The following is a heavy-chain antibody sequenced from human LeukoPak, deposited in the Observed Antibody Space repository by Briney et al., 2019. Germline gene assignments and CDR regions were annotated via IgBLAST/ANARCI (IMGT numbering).Heavy chain of an antibody. Sequence: ASVKVSCKASGGTFSSYAISWVRQAPGQGLEWMGIINPSGGSTSYAQKFQGRVTMTRDTSTSTVYMELSSLRSEDTAVYYCARTPYQLLMRGFDPWGQGTLVTVSS. CDR3: ARTPYQLLMRGFDP. J-gene: IGHJ5*02. CDR2: INPSGGST. V-gene: IGHV1-46*01. CDR1: GGTFSSYA. D-gene: IGHD2-2*01.